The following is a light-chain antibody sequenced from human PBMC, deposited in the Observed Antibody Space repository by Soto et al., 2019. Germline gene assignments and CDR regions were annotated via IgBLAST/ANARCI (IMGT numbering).Light chain of an antibody. CDR3: SSCTSSSTLV. Sequence: QSALTQPASVSGSPGQSITISCTGTSSDVGGYNFVSWYQQHPGKAPKIMIYDVTNRPSGVSNRFSGSKSGHTASLTISGLQAEDEADYYCSSCTSSSTLVFGGGTKLTVL. V-gene: IGLV2-14*01. J-gene: IGLJ2*01. CDR2: DVT. CDR1: SSDVGGYNF.